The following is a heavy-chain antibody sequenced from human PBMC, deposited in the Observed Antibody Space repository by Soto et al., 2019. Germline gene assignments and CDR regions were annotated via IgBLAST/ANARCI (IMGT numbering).Heavy chain of an antibody. D-gene: IGHD3-22*01. CDR3: ARAPQYYYDSSGYYNGHFDY. CDR1: GYTFTSYG. V-gene: IGHV1-18*01. CDR2: ISAYNGNT. Sequence: ASVKVSCKASGYTFTSYGISWVRQAPGQGLEWMGWISAYNGNTNYAQKLQGRVTMTTDTSTSTAYMELRSLRSDDTAAYYCARAPQYYYDSSGYYNGHFDYWGQGTLVTVSS. J-gene: IGHJ4*02.